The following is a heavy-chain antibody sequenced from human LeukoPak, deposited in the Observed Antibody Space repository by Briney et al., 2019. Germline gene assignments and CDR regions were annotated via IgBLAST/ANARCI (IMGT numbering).Heavy chain of an antibody. CDR2: ISGSGGNT. D-gene: IGHD6-13*01. CDR1: GFTFRNYG. CDR3: AKSFGPVIAAAGTGAD. J-gene: IGHJ4*02. V-gene: IGHV3-23*01. Sequence: GGTLRLSCAASGFTFRNYGMSWVRQAPGKGLEWVSDISGSGGNTYYADSVKGRFTISRDNSKNTLYLQMNSLRGEDTAVYYCAKSFGPVIAAAGTGADWGQGTLVTVSS.